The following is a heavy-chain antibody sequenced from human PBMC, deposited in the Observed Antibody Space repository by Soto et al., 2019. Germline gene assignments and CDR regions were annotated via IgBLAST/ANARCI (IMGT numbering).Heavy chain of an antibody. V-gene: IGHV1-8*01. CDR1: GYTFTIYD. J-gene: IGHJ6*03. CDR2: MNPNSGNT. D-gene: IGHD3-9*01. Sequence: ASLKVSCKASGYTFTIYDINWVRQATGQGLEWMGWMNPNSGNTGYAQKFQGRVTMTRNTSISTAYMELSSLRSEDTAVYYCARLVGKTGSKKDNYYMDVWGKGTTVTVSS. CDR3: ARLVGKTGSKKDNYYMDV.